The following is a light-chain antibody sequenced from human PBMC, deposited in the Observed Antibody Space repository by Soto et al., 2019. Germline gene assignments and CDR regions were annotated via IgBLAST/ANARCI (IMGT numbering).Light chain of an antibody. CDR1: QSVTTQ. Sequence: EIVMTQSPGTLSLSPGETATLSCRASQSVTTQLAWYQQKPGQAPRLIIHGASSRATGIPDRISGSGSGTDFTLNIRRLETEDLAVYYCQQYGGSPRTVGQGNKGDIK. CDR3: QQYGGSPRT. V-gene: IGKV3-20*01. J-gene: IGKJ1*01. CDR2: GAS.